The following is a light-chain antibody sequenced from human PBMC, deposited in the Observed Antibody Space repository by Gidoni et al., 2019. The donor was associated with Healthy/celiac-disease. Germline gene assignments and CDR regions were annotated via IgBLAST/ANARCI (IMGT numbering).Light chain of an antibody. V-gene: IGKV3-20*01. CDR3: QQYGSSSYT. Sequence: VLTQSPGTLSLSPGERATLSRRASQIVSSSYLAWYQQKPGQAPRLLIYGASSRATGIPERFSGSGSGTDFTLTISRLDPEDFAVYYCQQYGSSSYTFGQGTKLEIK. CDR2: GAS. J-gene: IGKJ2*01. CDR1: QIVSSSY.